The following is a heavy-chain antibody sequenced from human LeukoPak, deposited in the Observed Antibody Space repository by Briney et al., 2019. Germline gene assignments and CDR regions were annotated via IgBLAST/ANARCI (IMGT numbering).Heavy chain of an antibody. CDR2: IKQDGSEK. CDR3: ARVVGDCWYFDY. J-gene: IGHJ4*02. D-gene: IGHD2-21*02. CDR1: GFTFSSYW. Sequence: GGSLRLSCAASGFTFSSYWMHWVRQAPGKGLEWVANIKQDGSEKYYVDSVKGRFTISRDHAKNSLYLQMNSLRAEDTAVYYCARVVGDCWYFDYWGQGTLVTVSS. V-gene: IGHV3-7*01.